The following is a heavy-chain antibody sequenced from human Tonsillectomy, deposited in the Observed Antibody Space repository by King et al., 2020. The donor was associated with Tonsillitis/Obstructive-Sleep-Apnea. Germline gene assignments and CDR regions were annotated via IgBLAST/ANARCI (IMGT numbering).Heavy chain of an antibody. Sequence: VQLQESGPGLVKPSETLSLTCTVSGGSISNYYWSWLRQPPGKGLECIGFIYYTGSTNYDPSLKSRVTISVDTSKNQISLKLRSVTAADPAVYYCARHAPYYYESAVYYYYGLDVWGPGTTVTVSS. J-gene: IGHJ6*02. CDR3: ARHAPYYYESAVYYYYGLDV. CDR1: GGSISNYY. D-gene: IGHD3-22*01. V-gene: IGHV4-59*08. CDR2: IYYTGST.